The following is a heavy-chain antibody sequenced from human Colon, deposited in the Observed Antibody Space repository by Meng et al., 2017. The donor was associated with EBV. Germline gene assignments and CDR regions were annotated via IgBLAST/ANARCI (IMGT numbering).Heavy chain of an antibody. CDR3: GRDQGRELINH. V-gene: IGHV4-4*02. J-gene: IGHJ4*02. D-gene: IGHD1-7*01. CDR2: VYHRGDT. CDR1: GDSISSYSW. Sequence: QVHLPESGPVLVKPSGXVSLPCNVSGDSISSYSWWSWVRQPPGKGLEWIGEVYHRGDTNYNPSLKSRVDISVDKSKNQFYLSLFSVTAADTAVYYCGRDQGRELINHWGQGTLVTVSS.